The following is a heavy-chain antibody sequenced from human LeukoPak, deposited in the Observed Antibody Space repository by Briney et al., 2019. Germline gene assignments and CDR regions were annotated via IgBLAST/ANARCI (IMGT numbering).Heavy chain of an antibody. CDR1: GFSLSTTGVG. J-gene: IGHJ4*02. CDR3: AHRGYSSGYYAY. Sequence: SGPTLLHPTATLTLTCTFSGFSLSTTGVGVGWFRQPPGKALEWLALIYWDDDKRYIPSLKSRLTITQDTSKNQVVLTVTNMDPVDTATYYCAHRGYSSGYYAYWGQGTLVTVSS. V-gene: IGHV2-5*02. D-gene: IGHD6-19*01. CDR2: IYWDDDK.